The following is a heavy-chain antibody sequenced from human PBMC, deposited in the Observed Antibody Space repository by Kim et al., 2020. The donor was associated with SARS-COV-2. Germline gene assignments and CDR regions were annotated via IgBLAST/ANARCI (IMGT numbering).Heavy chain of an antibody. CDR3: ARNVPVAAAGDLYYYYYGMDV. V-gene: IGHV1-46*01. CDR1: GYTFTSYY. J-gene: IGHJ6*02. Sequence: ASVKVSCKASGYTFTSYYMHWVRQAPGQGLEWMGIINPSGGSTSYAQKFQGRVTMTRDTSTSTVYMELSSLRSEDTAVYYCARNVPVAAAGDLYYYYYGMDVWGQGTTVTVSS. D-gene: IGHD6-13*01. CDR2: INPSGGST.